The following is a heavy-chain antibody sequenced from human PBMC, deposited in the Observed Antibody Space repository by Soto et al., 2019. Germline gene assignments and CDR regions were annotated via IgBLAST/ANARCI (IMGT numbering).Heavy chain of an antibody. J-gene: IGHJ5*02. V-gene: IGHV3-23*01. D-gene: IGHD2-15*01. CDR1: GFNFETYG. Sequence: EVRLLESGGGLVEPGGSLRLSCTGSGFNFETYGMTWVRQAPGKGLEWVSGISGSGDSTYFADSVKGRFTISRDNAKKTVYLQLSSLRAEDTATYYCAKDPYVGWYCSGGTCPIASWGQGTLVIVSS. CDR3: AKDPYVGWYCSGGTCPIAS. CDR2: ISGSGDST.